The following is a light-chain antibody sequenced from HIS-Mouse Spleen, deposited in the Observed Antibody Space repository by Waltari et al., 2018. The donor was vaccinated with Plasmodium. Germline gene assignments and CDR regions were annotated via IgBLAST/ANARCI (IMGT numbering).Light chain of an antibody. CDR2: DDS. J-gene: IGLJ3*02. CDR3: QVWDSSSDHWV. V-gene: IGLV3-21*03. Sequence: CGLPEQPSVSAAPGKTSRIAFAVTLTGRKRVHWYQQKPGQAPVLVVYDDSDRPSGIPERFSGSNSGNTATLTISRVEAGDEADYYCQVWDSSSDHWVFGGGTKLTVL. CDR1: LTGRKR.